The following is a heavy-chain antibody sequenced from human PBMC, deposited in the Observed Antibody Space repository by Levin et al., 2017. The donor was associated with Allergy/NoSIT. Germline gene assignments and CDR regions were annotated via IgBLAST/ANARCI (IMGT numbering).Heavy chain of an antibody. CDR2: ISSSSSTI. V-gene: IGHV3-48*02. CDR1: GFTFSSYS. Sequence: GESLKISCAASGFTFSSYSMNWVRQAPGKGLEWVSYISSSSSTIYYADSVKGRFTISRDNAKNSLYLQMNSLRDEDTAVYYCARTMIASKLYGMDVWGQGTTVTVSS. J-gene: IGHJ6*02. D-gene: IGHD3-22*01. CDR3: ARTMIASKLYGMDV.